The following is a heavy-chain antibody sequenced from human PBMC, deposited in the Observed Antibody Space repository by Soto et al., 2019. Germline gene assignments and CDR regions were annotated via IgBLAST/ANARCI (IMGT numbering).Heavy chain of an antibody. Sequence: SVKVSCKASGGTFSSYAISWVRQAPGQGLEWMGGIIPIFGTANYAQKFQGRVTITADESTSTAYMELSSLRSEDTAVYYCARDGRSYSSGWYVYYWGQGTLVTVSS. CDR2: IIPIFGTA. J-gene: IGHJ4*02. CDR3: ARDGRSYSSGWYVYY. D-gene: IGHD6-19*01. V-gene: IGHV1-69*13. CDR1: GGTFSSYA.